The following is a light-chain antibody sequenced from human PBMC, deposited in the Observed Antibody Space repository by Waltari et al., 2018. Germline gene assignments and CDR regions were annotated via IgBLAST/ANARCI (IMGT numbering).Light chain of an antibody. CDR1: QSLLYTSNNKNY. V-gene: IGKV4-1*01. Sequence: DVVMTQSPDSLAGSLGERATINCKSSQSLLYTSNNKNYLAWYQQKPGQPPKILIYWASIRESGVPDRFSGSGSGTDFTLTISGLQAEDVASYFCLQYLHTPRTFGQGTKVEIK. J-gene: IGKJ1*01. CDR3: LQYLHTPRT. CDR2: WAS.